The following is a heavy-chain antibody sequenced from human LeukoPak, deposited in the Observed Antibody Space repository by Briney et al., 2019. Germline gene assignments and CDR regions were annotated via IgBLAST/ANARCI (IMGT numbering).Heavy chain of an antibody. CDR2: TYPDDSDT. J-gene: IGHJ4*02. Sequence: GESLKISCQASGSRFSDYWIGWVRQMPGKGLEWMGITYPDDSDTKYSPSFQGQVTISADKSINTAYLQWSSLKASDTAIFYCARLDYGGSEVVDYWGQGTLVTVSS. V-gene: IGHV5-51*01. D-gene: IGHD4-23*01. CDR3: ARLDYGGSEVVDY. CDR1: GSRFSDYW.